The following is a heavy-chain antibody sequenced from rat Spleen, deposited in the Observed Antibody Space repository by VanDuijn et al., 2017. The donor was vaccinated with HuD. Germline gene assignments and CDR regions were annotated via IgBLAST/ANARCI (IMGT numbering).Heavy chain of an antibody. CDR2: LSYDATAP. CDR1: GFTFGDYY. V-gene: IGHV5-22*01. Sequence: EVQLVESGGGLVQPGRSLKLSCAASGFTFGDYYMAWVRQAPTKGLEWVATLSYDATAPYYRDSVKGRFTISRDNAKSTLYLQMNSLRSEDTSTYYCARHWNDDYFDYWGQGVMVTVSS. CDR3: ARHWNDDYFDY. J-gene: IGHJ2*01.